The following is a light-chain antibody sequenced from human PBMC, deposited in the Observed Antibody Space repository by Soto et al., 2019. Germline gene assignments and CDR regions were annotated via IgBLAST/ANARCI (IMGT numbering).Light chain of an antibody. CDR3: QQYNNWPPFA. V-gene: IGKV3-15*01. Sequence: EIVMTQSPATLSVSPGERATLSCRASQSVSSNLAWYQQKPGQAPRLLIYDASTSATGIPARFSGSGSVSEFNFTTSSLLSEDCAVAYCQQYNNWPPFACGQGAKVYSK. CDR1: QSVSSN. J-gene: IGKJ1*01. CDR2: DAS.